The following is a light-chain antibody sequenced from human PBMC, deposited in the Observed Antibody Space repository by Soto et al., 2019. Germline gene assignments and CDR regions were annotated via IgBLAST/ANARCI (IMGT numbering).Light chain of an antibody. V-gene: IGKV1-9*01. J-gene: IGKJ4*01. CDR2: DAS. Sequence: DIELTQSPSSLSASVGERATITCRASQGISSNLAWYQQKPGQAPKLLIYDASTLKSGVPARFSGSGSGTEFTLTISSLQPEDFATYYCQQRNSYPLTFGGGTKVDSK. CDR1: QGISSN. CDR3: QQRNSYPLT.